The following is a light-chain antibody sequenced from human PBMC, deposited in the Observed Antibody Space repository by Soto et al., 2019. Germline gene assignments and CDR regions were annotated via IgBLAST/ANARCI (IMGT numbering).Light chain of an antibody. CDR2: AAS. Sequence: DIEMTQSPSSLSASVGETITITCRASQSISSSLNWFQHSPGQPPKLLLFAASNLHAGVPPRFSGSGSGTSFSLTIRSLQPEDFATYYCQQSFYLPRTFGPGTRVEFK. CDR1: QSISSS. V-gene: IGKV1-39*01. CDR3: QQSFYLPRT. J-gene: IGKJ1*01.